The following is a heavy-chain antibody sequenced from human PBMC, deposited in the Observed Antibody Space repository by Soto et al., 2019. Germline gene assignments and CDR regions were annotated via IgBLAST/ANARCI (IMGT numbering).Heavy chain of an antibody. D-gene: IGHD6-13*01. CDR3: ASHTDSYSSSFPDYYYGMDV. V-gene: IGHV1-69*13. J-gene: IGHJ6*02. CDR2: IIPIFGTA. Sequence: GASVKVSCKASGGTFSSYAISWVRQAPGQGLEWMGGIIPIFGTANYAQKFQGRVTITADESTSTAYMELSSLRSEDTAVYYCASHTDSYSSSFPDYYYGMDVWGQGTTVTVSS. CDR1: GGTFSSYA.